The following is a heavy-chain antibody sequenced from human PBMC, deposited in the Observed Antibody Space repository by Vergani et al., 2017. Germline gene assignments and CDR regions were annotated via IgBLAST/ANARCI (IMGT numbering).Heavy chain of an antibody. Sequence: EVELVQSGPELRKPGESLKISCKGSEYSFGNYWIGWVRQMPGKGLEWMGIIYLADSDTRYSPSFQGQVTISADNSISTAFLQWDSLKASDTALYYCARHTTYTDSWGQGTLVTVSS. CDR1: EYSFGNYW. J-gene: IGHJ4*02. CDR3: ARHTTYTDS. D-gene: IGHD2/OR15-2a*01. CDR2: IYLADSDT. V-gene: IGHV5-51*01.